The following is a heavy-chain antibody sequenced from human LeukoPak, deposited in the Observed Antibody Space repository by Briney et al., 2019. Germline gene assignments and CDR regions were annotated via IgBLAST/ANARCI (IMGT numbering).Heavy chain of an antibody. CDR3: AIAAAGSDNYYYYYMDV. CDR1: GGSISSSSYY. J-gene: IGHJ6*03. D-gene: IGHD6-13*01. Sequence: SETLSLTCTVSGGSISSSSYYWGWIRQPPGKGLEWIGSIYTSGSTNYNPSLKSRVTISVDTSKNQFSLKLSSVTAADTAVYYCAIAAAGSDNYYYYYMDVWGKGTTVTVSS. V-gene: IGHV4-39*07. CDR2: IYTSGST.